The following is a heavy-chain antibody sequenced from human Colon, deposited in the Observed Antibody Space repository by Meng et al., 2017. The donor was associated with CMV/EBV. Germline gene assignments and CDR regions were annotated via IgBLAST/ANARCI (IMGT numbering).Heavy chain of an antibody. CDR3: SRRRTSIPFDY. Sequence: QIPLTESGPALVKPTQTLTLTCTFSGFSLDSHGVGVGWIRQPPGKAPEWVALIYWDDDKRYSPSLENRLTITKDTSKNQVVLTMTDMGPMDTATYFCSRRRTSIPFDYWGQGILVTVSS. CDR1: GFSLDSHGVG. V-gene: IGHV2-5*02. CDR2: IYWDDDK. D-gene: IGHD2-21*01. J-gene: IGHJ4*02.